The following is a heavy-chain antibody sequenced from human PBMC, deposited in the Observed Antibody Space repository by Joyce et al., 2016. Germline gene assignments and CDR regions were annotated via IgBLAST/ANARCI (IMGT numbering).Heavy chain of an antibody. J-gene: IGHJ3*02. Sequence: QVQLVQSGAEVKTTGTSVKVSCKASGYTFTRYDINWVRQATGQGLEWMGWMNPNNEKRGYAQNVQGRLTVSRDTSMRTAYMELTSLGVEDTAVYYCARGGYCSGGKCDNDAFDIWGQGTKVTVSS. CDR3: ARGGYCSGGKCDNDAFDI. CDR1: GYTFTRYD. V-gene: IGHV1-8*01. D-gene: IGHD2-15*01. CDR2: MNPNNEKR.